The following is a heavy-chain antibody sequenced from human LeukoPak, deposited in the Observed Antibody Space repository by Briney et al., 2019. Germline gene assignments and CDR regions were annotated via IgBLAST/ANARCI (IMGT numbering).Heavy chain of an antibody. V-gene: IGHV1-69*05. D-gene: IGHD3-22*01. CDR2: IIPIFGTA. Sequence: SVKVSCKASGGTFSSYAISWVRQAPGQGLEWMGRIIPIFGTANYAQKFQGRVTITTDESTSTAYMELSSLRSGDTAVYYCARAFYYDSSGYLRRTWYFDLWGRGTLVTVSS. J-gene: IGHJ2*01. CDR1: GGTFSSYA. CDR3: ARAFYYDSSGYLRRTWYFDL.